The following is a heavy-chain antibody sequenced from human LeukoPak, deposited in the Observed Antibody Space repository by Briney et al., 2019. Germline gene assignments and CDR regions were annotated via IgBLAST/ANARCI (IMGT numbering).Heavy chain of an antibody. CDR3: AKRNSGGPYYFDY. Sequence: PGGSLRLSCSASGFTFSNYAMTWARQAPGKGLQWVSTISVSGDNTYYADSVKGRFTISRDNSKNTLYLQMNSLRADDTAIYYCAKRNSGGPYYFDYWGQGSLVTVSS. J-gene: IGHJ4*02. CDR2: ISVSGDNT. CDR1: GFTFSNYA. D-gene: IGHD3-10*01. V-gene: IGHV3-23*01.